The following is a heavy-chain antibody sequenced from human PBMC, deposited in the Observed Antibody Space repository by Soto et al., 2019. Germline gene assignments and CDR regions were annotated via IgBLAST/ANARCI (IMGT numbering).Heavy chain of an antibody. V-gene: IGHV1-69*12. CDR1: GDTFSGYS. Sequence: QVQLVQSGAEVKKPGSSVKVSCKASGDTFSGYSISWVRQAPGQGLEWMGGIIPLFGTTNYVQRFQDRVTVTAVVSPSTGYMELSSLKSEDTAIYYCARDLGSGYDPGDYWGQGPLVIVSS. J-gene: IGHJ4*02. D-gene: IGHD5-12*01. CDR3: ARDLGSGYDPGDY. CDR2: IIPLFGTT.